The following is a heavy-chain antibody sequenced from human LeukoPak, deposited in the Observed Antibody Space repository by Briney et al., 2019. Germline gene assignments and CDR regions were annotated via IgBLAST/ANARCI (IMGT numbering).Heavy chain of an antibody. CDR2: IDYGGST. CDR3: ARCVRRWQHYYYYYMDV. CDR1: GGSISSSGYY. D-gene: IGHD6-13*01. V-gene: IGHV4-39*07. Sequence: SETLSLTCTVSGGSISSSGYYWGWIRQPPGKGLEWIGSIDYGGSTYYNPSLKSRVTISVDTSKNQFSLRLSSVTAADTAVSYCARCVRRWQHYYYYYMDVWGKGTTVTVSS. J-gene: IGHJ6*03.